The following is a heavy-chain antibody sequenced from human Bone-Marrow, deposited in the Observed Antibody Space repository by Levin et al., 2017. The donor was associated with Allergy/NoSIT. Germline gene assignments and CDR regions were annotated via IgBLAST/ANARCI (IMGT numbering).Heavy chain of an antibody. V-gene: IGHV3-66*01. CDR3: ARDPSYGVVPAATIHA. CDR1: GFSVSSNY. CDR2: IYSGGIT. J-gene: IGHJ5*02. Sequence: PGGSLRLSCAASGFSVSSNYMSWVRQAPGKGLEWVSVIYSGGITYYADSVKGRFTISRDNSKNTLYLQMNSLRAEDTAVYYCARDPSYGVVPAATIHAWGQGTLVTVSS. D-gene: IGHD2-2*01.